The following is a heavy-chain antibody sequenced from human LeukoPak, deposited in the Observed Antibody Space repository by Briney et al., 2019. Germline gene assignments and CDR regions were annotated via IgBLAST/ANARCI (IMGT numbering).Heavy chain of an antibody. V-gene: IGHV4-34*01. D-gene: IGHD3-3*01. CDR3: ARRCITIFGVVIYYYGMDV. Sequence: SETLSLTCAVYGGSFSGYYWSWIRQPPGKGLEWIGEINHSGSTNYNPSLKSRVTISVDTSKNQFSLKLSSVTAADTAVYYCARRCITIFGVVIYYYGMDVWGQGTTVTVPS. CDR2: INHSGST. CDR1: GGSFSGYY. J-gene: IGHJ6*02.